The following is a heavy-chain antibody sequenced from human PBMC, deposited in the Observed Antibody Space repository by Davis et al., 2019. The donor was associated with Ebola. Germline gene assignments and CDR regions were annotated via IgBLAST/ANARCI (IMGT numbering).Heavy chain of an antibody. CDR1: GGSITGYY. J-gene: IGHJ6*02. CDR3: ARHVSYYDSSGPKTHYYSGLDV. CDR2: IHYSGVT. Sequence: SETLSLTCTVSGGSITGYYWSWIRQPPGKGLEWIGYIHYSGVTNYNPSLNSRVTISVDTSKNQFSLRLSSVTAADTAVYYCARHVSYYDSSGPKTHYYSGLDVWGQGTTVTVSS. D-gene: IGHD3-22*01. V-gene: IGHV4-59*08.